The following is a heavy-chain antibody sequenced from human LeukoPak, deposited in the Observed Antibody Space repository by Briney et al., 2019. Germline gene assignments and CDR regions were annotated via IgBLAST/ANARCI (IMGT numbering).Heavy chain of an antibody. CDR1: GGPISHYY. V-gene: IGHV4-59*01. Sequence: KPSETLSLTCTVSGGPISHYYWSWIRQPPGKGLEWIGYIYYSGSTNYNPALKSRVTTTVDTSKSQFSLKVSSVTAADTAVYYCARVTPAAAGSFDCWGQGTLVTVSS. CDR2: IYYSGST. J-gene: IGHJ4*02. CDR3: ARVTPAAAGSFDC. D-gene: IGHD6-13*01.